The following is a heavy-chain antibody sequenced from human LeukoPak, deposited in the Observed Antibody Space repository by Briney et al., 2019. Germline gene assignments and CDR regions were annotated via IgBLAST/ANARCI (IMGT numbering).Heavy chain of an antibody. J-gene: IGHJ4*02. CDR2: THYRSKWYI. CDR1: GDSVSSNSAA. V-gene: IGHV6-1*01. D-gene: IGHD6-19*01. CDR3: ARDSIAVAPGAFDY. Sequence: SQTLSLTCAISGDSVSSNSAAWNWIRQSPSRGLEWLGRTHYRSKWYIYDAVSGQSRITINPDTTKNQFSLQLNSVTPEDTAVYYCARDSIAVAPGAFDYWGQGTLVTVSS.